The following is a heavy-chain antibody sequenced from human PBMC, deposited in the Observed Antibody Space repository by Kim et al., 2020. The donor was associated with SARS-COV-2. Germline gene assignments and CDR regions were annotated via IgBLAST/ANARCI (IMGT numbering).Heavy chain of an antibody. CDR3: AKDLYSSSWRAYYFDY. CDR2: ISGSGGST. Sequence: GGSLRLSCAASGFTFSSYAMSWVRQAPGKGLEWVSAISGSGGSTYYADSVKGRFTISRDNSKNTLYLQMNSLRAEDTAVYYCAKDLYSSSWRAYYFDYWGQGTLVTVSS. J-gene: IGHJ4*02. D-gene: IGHD6-13*01. CDR1: GFTFSSYA. V-gene: IGHV3-23*01.